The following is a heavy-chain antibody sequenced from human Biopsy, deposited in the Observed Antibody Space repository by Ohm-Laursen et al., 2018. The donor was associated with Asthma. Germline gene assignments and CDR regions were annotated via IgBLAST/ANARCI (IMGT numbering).Heavy chain of an antibody. D-gene: IGHD6-19*01. Sequence: ASVKVSCKAPGGTFSNFAISWVRQAPGQGLEWLGGIITVFGTTNYAQKFQGRVTITADESTSTAYMEVTSLRSEDTAIYYCTRCQVGYSSGWSLLLKKIYYSGMDVWGQGTAVTVSS. V-gene: IGHV1-69*13. CDR1: GGTFSNFA. CDR2: IITVFGTT. CDR3: TRCQVGYSSGWSLLLKKIYYSGMDV. J-gene: IGHJ6*02.